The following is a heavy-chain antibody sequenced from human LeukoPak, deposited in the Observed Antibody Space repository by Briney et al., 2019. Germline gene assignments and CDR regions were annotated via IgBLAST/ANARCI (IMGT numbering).Heavy chain of an antibody. CDR2: MSSSGSTI. CDR1: GFTFSDYY. Sequence: TGGPLRLSCAASGFTFSDYYMSWIRQAPGKGLEWVSYMSSSGSTIYYADSVKGRFTISRDNAKNSLYLQMNSLRAEDMAVYYCARSESWSGYYGGGTVYYFDYWGQGTLVTVSS. V-gene: IGHV3-11*04. D-gene: IGHD3-3*01. J-gene: IGHJ4*02. CDR3: ARSESWSGYYGGGTVYYFDY.